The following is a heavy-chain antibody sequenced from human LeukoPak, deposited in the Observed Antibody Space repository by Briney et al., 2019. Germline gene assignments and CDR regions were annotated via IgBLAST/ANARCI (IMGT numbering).Heavy chain of an antibody. V-gene: IGHV4-34*01. CDR3: ARDLDCGGDCESSPPY. J-gene: IGHJ4*02. CDR2: INPSRNT. Sequence: SETLSLTCAVFGGSFSGYYWNWIRQPPGKGLEWIGQINPSRNTNYNPSLKSRVTISVDTSKKQFSLKLSSVTAADTAVYYCARDLDCGGDCESSPPYWGQGTLVTVSS. CDR1: GGSFSGYY. D-gene: IGHD2-21*02.